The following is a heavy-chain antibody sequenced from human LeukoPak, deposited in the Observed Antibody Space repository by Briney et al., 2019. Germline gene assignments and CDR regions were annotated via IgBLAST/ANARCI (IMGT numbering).Heavy chain of an antibody. D-gene: IGHD6-19*01. V-gene: IGHV3-72*01. J-gene: IGHJ4*02. CDR3: ARVKSGSYHFDY. Sequence: PGGSLRRSCAAAGFSLSDHYMDWVRQAPGKGLEWVGRTRNKAKSYTTEYAASVKGRFTISRDDSKKSLDLQMNSLKTEDTAVYYCARVKSGSYHFDYWGQGTVVTVSS. CDR1: GFSLSDHY. CDR2: TRNKAKSYTT.